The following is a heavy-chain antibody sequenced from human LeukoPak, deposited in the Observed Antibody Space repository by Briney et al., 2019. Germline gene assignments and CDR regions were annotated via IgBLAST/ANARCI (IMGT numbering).Heavy chain of an antibody. D-gene: IGHD6-13*01. CDR1: GFTFSTYA. CDR2: FSGSGGHT. CDR3: AKRVQSSSWYAAFDY. J-gene: IGHJ4*02. V-gene: IGHV3-23*01. Sequence: GGSLRLSCAASGFTFSTYAMGWVRHAPGKGLEWVSGFSGSGGHTNYAESVKGRFTISRDNSKNTLYLQMNSLRAEDTAVYYCAKRVQSSSWYAAFDYWGQGTLVTVSS.